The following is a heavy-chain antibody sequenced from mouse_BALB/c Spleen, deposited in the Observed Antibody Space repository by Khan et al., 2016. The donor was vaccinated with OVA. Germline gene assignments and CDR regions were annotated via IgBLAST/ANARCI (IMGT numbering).Heavy chain of an antibody. CDR3: ARIYYGYRGSLMDY. D-gene: IGHD2-2*01. CDR2: ISSGGSYT. J-gene: IGHJ4*01. V-gene: IGHV5-9-1*01. CDR1: GFTFSSYA. Sequence: EVELVESGGGLVKPGGSLKLSCAASGFTFSSYAMSWVRQTPEKRLEWVATISSGGSYTYYPDSVKGRFTISRDNAKNTLYLQMSSLRSEDTAMYYCARIYYGYRGSLMDYWGQGTSVTVSS.